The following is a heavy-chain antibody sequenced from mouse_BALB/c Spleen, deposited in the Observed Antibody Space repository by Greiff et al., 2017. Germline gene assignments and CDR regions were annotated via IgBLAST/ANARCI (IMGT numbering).Heavy chain of an antibody. D-gene: IGHD2-4*01. V-gene: IGHV1-7*01. CDR3: ARYHDYAWFAY. CDR1: GYTFTSYW. J-gene: IGHJ3*01. CDR2: INPSTGYT. Sequence: QVQLQQSGAELAKPGASVKMSCKASGYTFTSYWMHWVKQRPGQGLEWIGYINPSTGYTEYNQKFKDKATLTADKSSSTAYMQLSSLTSEDSAVYYSARYHDYAWFAYWGQGTLVTVSA.